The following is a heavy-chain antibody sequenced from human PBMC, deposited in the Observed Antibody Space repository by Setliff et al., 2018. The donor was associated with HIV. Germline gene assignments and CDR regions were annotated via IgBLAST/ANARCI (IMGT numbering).Heavy chain of an antibody. J-gene: IGHJ4*02. CDR1: GGSVGSGSYY. CDR2: IYYTGST. V-gene: IGHV4-61*01. Sequence: PSETLSLTCTVSGGSVGSGSYYWSWVRQPPGKGLEWIGYIYYTGSTNYNPSLKSRLTISVDTSKNQFSLKLRSVTAADTAVYYCARGSKGGFFDYWGQGTLVTVSS. CDR3: ARGSKGGFFDY. D-gene: IGHD3-16*01.